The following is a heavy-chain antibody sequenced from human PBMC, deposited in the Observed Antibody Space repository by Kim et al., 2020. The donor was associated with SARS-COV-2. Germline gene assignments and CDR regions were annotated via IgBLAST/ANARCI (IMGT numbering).Heavy chain of an antibody. Sequence: YADTVKGRFTISRDNAKNSLYLQMNSLRAEDTALYYCARGGYGSGSYFDYWGQGTLVTVSS. V-gene: IGHV3-20*03. CDR3: ARGGYGSGSYFDY. J-gene: IGHJ4*02. D-gene: IGHD3-10*01.